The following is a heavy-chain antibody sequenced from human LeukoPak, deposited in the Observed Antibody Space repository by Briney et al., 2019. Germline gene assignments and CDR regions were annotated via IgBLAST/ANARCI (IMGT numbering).Heavy chain of an antibody. CDR3: AVTHYYDSSGYYSTDY. J-gene: IGHJ4*02. D-gene: IGHD3-22*01. CDR1: GGTFSSYA. CDR2: IIPIFGTA. V-gene: IGHV1-69*05. Sequence: SVKVSCKASGGTFSSYAISWVRQATGQGLEWMGRIIPIFGTANYAQKVQGRVTITTDESTSTAYMELSSLRSEDTAVYYWAVTHYYDSSGYYSTDYWGQGTLVTVSS.